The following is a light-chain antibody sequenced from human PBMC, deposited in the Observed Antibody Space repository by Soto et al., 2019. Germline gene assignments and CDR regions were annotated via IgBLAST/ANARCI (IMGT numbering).Light chain of an antibody. CDR1: QSISSW. V-gene: IGKV1-5*03. Sequence: DVPMTQSPSTLSASVGDRVTITCRASQSISSWLAWYQQKPGKAPKLLIYKASTLESGVPSNFSGSGSGTEFTLTISSLQPEDFATYYCQQYNSYPWTFGQWTKVDVK. CDR3: QQYNSYPWT. CDR2: KAS. J-gene: IGKJ1*01.